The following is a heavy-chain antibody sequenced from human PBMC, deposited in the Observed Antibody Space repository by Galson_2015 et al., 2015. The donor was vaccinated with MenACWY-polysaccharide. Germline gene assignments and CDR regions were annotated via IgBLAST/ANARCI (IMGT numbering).Heavy chain of an antibody. CDR1: GGSIRSDL. CDR3: ARVEKYSGSFYILY. D-gene: IGHD1-26*01. V-gene: IGHV4-59*08. Sequence: SETLSLTCTVSGGSIRSDLWSWFRQSPTKELEWIGFMHHSGRSNYNPSVKSRATILIDTSKSQFSLRLSSVTAADTAVYYCARVEKYSGSFYILYWGQGTLVTVSS. J-gene: IGHJ4*02. CDR2: MHHSGRS.